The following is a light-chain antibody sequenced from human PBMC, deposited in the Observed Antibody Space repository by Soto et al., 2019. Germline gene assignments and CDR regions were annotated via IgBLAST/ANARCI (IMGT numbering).Light chain of an antibody. Sequence: QSALTQPASVSGSPGQSITISCTGTGSDISAYNYVSWYQQHPGKAPKLMIYEVGDRPSGLSNRFSGSKSGNTASLTISRFQPEDEADYYRSSYTSNNFYVFGTGTKLTVL. CDR1: GSDISAYNY. J-gene: IGLJ1*01. CDR3: SSYTSNNFYV. CDR2: EVG. V-gene: IGLV2-14*01.